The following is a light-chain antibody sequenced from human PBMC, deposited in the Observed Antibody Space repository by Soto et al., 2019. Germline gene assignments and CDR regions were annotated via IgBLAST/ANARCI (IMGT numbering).Light chain of an antibody. CDR3: QSYDRSLSGYV. J-gene: IGLJ1*01. CDR1: SSNIGAGFD. CDR2: GNS. V-gene: IGLV1-40*01. Sequence: QAVVTQPPSVSWAPGQRVTISCTGSSSNIGAGFDVHWYQQLPGTAPRVLIYGNSNRPSGVPDRFSGSKSVTSASLAITGLQAEDEADYYCQSYDRSLSGYVFGAGTKRTVL.